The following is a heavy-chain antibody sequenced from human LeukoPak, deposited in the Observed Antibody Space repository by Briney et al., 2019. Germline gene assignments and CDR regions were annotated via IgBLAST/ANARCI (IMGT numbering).Heavy chain of an antibody. V-gene: IGHV3-48*03. Sequence: GGSLRLSCAASGFTFSSSEMNWVRQAPGKGLEWISYISSSGSDIYYADSVRGRFTISRDNAKNSLHLQLNSLRAEDTAGYYCARAEDGSITGLEYRGQGTPVTVPS. CDR2: ISSSGSDI. J-gene: IGHJ4*02. CDR1: GFTFSSSE. CDR3: ARAEDGSITGLEY. D-gene: IGHD3-10*01.